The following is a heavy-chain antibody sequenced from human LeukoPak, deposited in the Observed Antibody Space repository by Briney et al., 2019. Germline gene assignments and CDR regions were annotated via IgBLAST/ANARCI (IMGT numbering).Heavy chain of an antibody. CDR1: GFSFSNYG. CDR2: IKQDGSEK. J-gene: IGHJ6*03. CDR3: ARESFYGSSTYYYYYMDV. D-gene: IGHD1-26*01. V-gene: IGHV3-7*01. Sequence: GGSLRLSCAASGFSFSNYGMNWVRQAPGKGLEWVANIKQDGSEKYYVDSVKGRFTISRDNAKNSLYLQMNSLRAEDTAVYYCARESFYGSSTYYYYYMDVWGKGTTVTVSS.